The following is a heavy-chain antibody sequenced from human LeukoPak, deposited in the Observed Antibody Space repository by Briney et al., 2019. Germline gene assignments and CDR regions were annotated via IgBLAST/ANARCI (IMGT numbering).Heavy chain of an antibody. CDR1: GGTFSSYA. D-gene: IGHD1-26*01. J-gene: IGHJ3*02. CDR3: ARGGNWVVGPTSAFDI. Sequence: ASVKVSCKASGGTFSSYAISWVRQAPGQGLEWMGCISAYNSNTNYAQKLQGRVTMTTDTSTSTVYMELRSLRSDDTAVYYCARGGNWVVGPTSAFDIWGQGTMVTVSS. CDR2: ISAYNSNT. V-gene: IGHV1-18*01.